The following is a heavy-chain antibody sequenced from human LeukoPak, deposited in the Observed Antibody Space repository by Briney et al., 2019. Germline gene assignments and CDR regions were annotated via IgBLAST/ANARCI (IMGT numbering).Heavy chain of an antibody. J-gene: IGHJ4*02. CDR3: ANSKGGMVRGVPDY. CDR2: ISSSGSTI. V-gene: IGHV3-48*03. Sequence: GGSLRLSCAASGFTFSSYEMNWVRQAPGKGLEWVSYISSSGSTIYYANSVKGRFTISRDNAKNSLYLQMNSLRAEDTAVYYCANSKGGMVRGVPDYWGQGTLVTVSS. CDR1: GFTFSSYE. D-gene: IGHD3-10*01.